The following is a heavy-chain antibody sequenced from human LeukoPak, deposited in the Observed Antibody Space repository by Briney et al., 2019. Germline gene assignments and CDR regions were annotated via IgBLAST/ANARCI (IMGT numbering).Heavy chain of an antibody. D-gene: IGHD3-10*01. CDR1: GTSINSTPYY. V-gene: IGHV4-39*01. J-gene: IGHJ5*02. CDR2: IYYSVSSEST. CDR3: ARHTRVGFGDR. Sequence: SETLSLTCTASGTSINSTPYYWGWIRQPPGKGLEWIATIYYSVSSESTSYNPSLKSRVTMSVDTSKNQLSLKLISVTAADTAVYYCARHTRVGFGDRWGQGTLVTVSS.